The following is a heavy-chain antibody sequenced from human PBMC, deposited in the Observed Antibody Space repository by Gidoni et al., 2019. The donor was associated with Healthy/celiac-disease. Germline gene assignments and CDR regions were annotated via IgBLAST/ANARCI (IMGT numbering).Heavy chain of an antibody. CDR3: ARAEGITIFGVVITYFDY. CDR2: ISGSGGST. V-gene: IGHV3-23*01. CDR1: GFPFSSYA. Sequence: EVQLLESGGGLVQPGGSLRLSCAASGFPFSSYAMSWVRQAPGKGLEWVSAISGSGGSTYYADSVKGRFTISRDNSKNTLYLQMNSLRAEDTAVYYCARAEGITIFGVVITYFDYWGQGTLVTVSS. J-gene: IGHJ4*02. D-gene: IGHD3-3*01.